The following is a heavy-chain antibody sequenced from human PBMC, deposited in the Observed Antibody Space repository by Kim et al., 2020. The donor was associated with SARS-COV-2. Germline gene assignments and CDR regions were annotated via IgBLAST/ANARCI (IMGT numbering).Heavy chain of an antibody. Sequence: SVKVSCKASGGTFSSYAISWVRQAPGQGLEWMGGIIPIFGTANYAQKLQGRVTITADESTSTAYMELSSLRSEDTAVYYCAREGTYYDILTGYGDLNWFDPWGQGNLVTVSS. J-gene: IGHJ5*02. CDR2: IIPIFGTA. D-gene: IGHD3-9*01. V-gene: IGHV1-69*13. CDR1: GGTFSSYA. CDR3: AREGTYYDILTGYGDLNWFDP.